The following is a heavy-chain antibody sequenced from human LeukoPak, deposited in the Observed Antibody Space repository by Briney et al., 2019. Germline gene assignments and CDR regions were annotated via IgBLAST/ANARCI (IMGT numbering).Heavy chain of an antibody. CDR1: GVTFSDHY. CDR2: TRNKANSYTT. CDR3: GRAGNSRGWKFDY. V-gene: IGHV3-72*01. Sequence: GGSLRLSSAASGVTFSDHYMDWVRQAPGKGLEWVGRTRNKANSYTTEYAASVEGRFTISRDESKNSLNLQMNSMKNEDTAVYYCGRAGNSRGWKFDYWGQGTLVTVSS. D-gene: IGHD6-19*01. J-gene: IGHJ4*02.